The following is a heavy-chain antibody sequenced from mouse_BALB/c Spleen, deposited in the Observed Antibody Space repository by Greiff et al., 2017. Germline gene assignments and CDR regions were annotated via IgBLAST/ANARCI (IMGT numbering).Heavy chain of an antibody. CDR1: GFDFSRYW. D-gene: IGHD1-1*01. V-gene: IGHV4-1*02. J-gene: IGHJ3*01. CDR2: INPDSSTI. CDR3: ARPGYYYGSSWFAY. Sequence: EVQLQESGGGLVQPGGSLKLSCAASGFDFSRYWMSWVRQAPGKGLEWIGEINPDSSTINYTPSLKDKFIISRDNAKNTLYLQMSKVRSEDTALYYCARPGYYYGSSWFAYWGQGTLVTVSA.